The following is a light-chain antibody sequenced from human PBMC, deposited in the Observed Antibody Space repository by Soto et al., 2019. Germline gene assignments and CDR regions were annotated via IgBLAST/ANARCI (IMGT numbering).Light chain of an antibody. CDR1: SSEVGSYNL. V-gene: IGLV2-23*01. Sequence: QSALTQPASVSGSPGQSITISCTGTSSEVGSYNLVSWYQQHPGKAPKLIIFEGNKRPSGISDRFSGSKSGNTASLTISGLQAEDEADYYCCSYASRDTYVFGTGTKVTVL. CDR2: EGN. CDR3: CSYASRDTYV. J-gene: IGLJ1*01.